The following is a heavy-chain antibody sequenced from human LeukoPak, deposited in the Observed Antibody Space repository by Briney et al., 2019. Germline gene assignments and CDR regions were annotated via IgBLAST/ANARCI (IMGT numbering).Heavy chain of an antibody. Sequence: SETLSLTCTVSGDSISSNYWSWLRQPPGKGLEWIGYVSDTESTNYSPSLKSRATISVDTSKNQFSLKLSSVTAADTAVYYCARDAHDSSGYHLAAFDYWGQGTRVTVSS. CDR2: VSDTEST. CDR1: GDSISSNY. CDR3: ARDAHDSSGYHLAAFDY. V-gene: IGHV4-59*01. J-gene: IGHJ4*02. D-gene: IGHD3-22*01.